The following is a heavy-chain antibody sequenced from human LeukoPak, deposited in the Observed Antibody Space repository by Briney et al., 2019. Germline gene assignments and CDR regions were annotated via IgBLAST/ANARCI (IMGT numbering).Heavy chain of an antibody. V-gene: IGHV3-53*01. CDR3: ARAGSSSKQYYFDS. CDR1: GFTVNSNY. CDR2: IYSDGST. Sequence: GGSLRLSCAASGFTVNSNYMSWVRQAPWKGLEWVSVIYSDGSTYYADSVKGRFTISRDNPKNTLYLQMNSLRAEDTAVYYCARAGSSSKQYYFDSWGQGTLVTVSS. D-gene: IGHD6-13*01. J-gene: IGHJ4*02.